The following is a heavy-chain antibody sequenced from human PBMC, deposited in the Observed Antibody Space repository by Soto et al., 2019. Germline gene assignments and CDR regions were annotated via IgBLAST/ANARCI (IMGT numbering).Heavy chain of an antibody. D-gene: IGHD1-7*01. CDR1: GGSVSSGSYY. Sequence: QVQLQESGPGLVKPSETLSLTCTVSGGSVSSGSYYWSWIRQPPGKGLEWIGYIYYSGGTNYNPTLRSRVTISVATSKNQFSLKLSSVTAADTALYYCARVVGNWYYGWFAPWGQGTLVTVSS. CDR2: IYYSGGT. V-gene: IGHV4-61*01. CDR3: ARVVGNWYYGWFAP. J-gene: IGHJ5*02.